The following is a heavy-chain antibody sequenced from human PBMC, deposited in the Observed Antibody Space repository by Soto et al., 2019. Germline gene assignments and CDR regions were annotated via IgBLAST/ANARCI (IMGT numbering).Heavy chain of an antibody. CDR2: TSYSGST. CDR1: GGSISISRYY. J-gene: IGHJ4*01. V-gene: IGHV4-39*07. CDR3: ARGVLH. Sequence: PSETLSLTCSVSGGSISISRYYWGWIRQPPGKGLEWIGTTSYSGSTDYNPSLKSRVTISVDTSRNQFSLIVNSVTAADTAVYYCARGVLHWGQGTLVT.